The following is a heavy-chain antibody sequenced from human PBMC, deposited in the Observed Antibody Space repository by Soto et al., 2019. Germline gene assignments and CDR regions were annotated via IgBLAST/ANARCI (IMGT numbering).Heavy chain of an antibody. CDR1: GFTFTRYS. CDR3: ARESEDLTSNFDY. CDR2: ISSTTNYI. Sequence: GSLRLSCAASGFTFTRYSMNWVRQAPGKGLEWVSSISSTTNYIYYADSMKGRFTVSRDNAKNSVYLEMNSLSAEDAAVYYCARESEDLTSNFDYWGQGTLVTVSS. J-gene: IGHJ4*02. V-gene: IGHV3-21*01.